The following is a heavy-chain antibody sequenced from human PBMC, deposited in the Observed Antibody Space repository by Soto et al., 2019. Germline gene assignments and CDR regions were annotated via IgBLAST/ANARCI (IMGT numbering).Heavy chain of an antibody. Sequence: GGSLRLSCAASGFTFSSYGMHWVRQAPGKGLEWVAVISYDGSNKYYADSVKGRFTISRDNSKNTLYLQMNSLRAEDTAVYYCARDSPRYGGSYPPDYWGQGTLVTVSS. J-gene: IGHJ4*02. CDR2: ISYDGSNK. V-gene: IGHV3-30*03. CDR3: ARDSPRYGGSYPPDY. CDR1: GFTFSSYG. D-gene: IGHD1-26*01.